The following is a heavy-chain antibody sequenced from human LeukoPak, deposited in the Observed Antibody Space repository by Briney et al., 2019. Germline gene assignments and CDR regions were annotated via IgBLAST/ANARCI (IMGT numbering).Heavy chain of an antibody. D-gene: IGHD5-18*01. CDR3: ARAQPGYSYGPIDY. CDR2: IIPIFGTA. CDR1: GGTFSSYA. V-gene: IGHV1-69*05. Sequence: SVKVSCKASGGTFSSYAISWVRQAPGQGLEWMGGIIPIFGTANYAQKFQGRVTITTDESTSTAYMELSSPRSEDTAVYYCARAQPGYSYGPIDYWGQGTLVAVSS. J-gene: IGHJ4*02.